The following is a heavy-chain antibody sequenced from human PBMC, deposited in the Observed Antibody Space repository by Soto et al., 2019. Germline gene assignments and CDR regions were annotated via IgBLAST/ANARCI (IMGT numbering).Heavy chain of an antibody. Sequence: TLSLTCAVSGGSISSGGYSWSWIRQPPGKGLEWIGYIYHSGSTYYNPSLKSRVTISVDRSKNQFSLKLSSVTAADTAVYYCARVWVYCSSTSCYGEFFDYWGQGTLVTVSS. D-gene: IGHD2-2*01. CDR3: ARVWVYCSSTSCYGEFFDY. CDR1: GGSISSGGYS. CDR2: IYHSGST. V-gene: IGHV4-30-2*01. J-gene: IGHJ4*02.